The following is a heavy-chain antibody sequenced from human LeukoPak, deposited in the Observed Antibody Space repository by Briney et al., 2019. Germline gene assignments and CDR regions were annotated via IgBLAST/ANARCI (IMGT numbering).Heavy chain of an antibody. D-gene: IGHD4-17*01. CDR1: GGSFSGYY. J-gene: IGHJ4*02. V-gene: IGHV4-34*01. CDR3: ARVDYGDYVDY. CDR2: INHSGST. Sequence: PSETLSLTCAVYGGSFSGYYWSWIRQPPGKGLEWIGEINHSGSTNYNPSLKSRVTISVDTSKNQFSLKLSSVTAADTAVYYCARVDYGDYVDYWGQGTLVTVSS.